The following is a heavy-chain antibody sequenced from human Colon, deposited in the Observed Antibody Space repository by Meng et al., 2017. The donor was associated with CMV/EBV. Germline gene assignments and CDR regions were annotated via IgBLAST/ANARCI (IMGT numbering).Heavy chain of an antibody. D-gene: IGHD1-26*01. CDR1: GYTFTNYG. Sequence: QVQLVQSGGEGKKPWASVKVSCKASGYTFTNYGISWVRQAPGQGLEWMGWISAYTGDTYYAQKFQGRVTMTTDTSTSTAYMELRSLRSDDTAVYYCVRESQSGSYIYLQHWGQGTLVTVSS. J-gene: IGHJ1*01. V-gene: IGHV1-18*01. CDR3: VRESQSGSYIYLQH. CDR2: ISAYTGDT.